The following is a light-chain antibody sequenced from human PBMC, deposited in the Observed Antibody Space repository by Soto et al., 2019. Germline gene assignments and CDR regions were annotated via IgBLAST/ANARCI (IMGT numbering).Light chain of an antibody. CDR3: QQYNNWPPYT. J-gene: IGKJ2*01. CDR2: GAS. Sequence: EIVMTQSPATLSVSPGDRATVSCRASQSISSNLAWYQHKPGQAPRLLIYGASTRATGIPVRFSGSGSGAEFTLTISNLQSEDFAVYYCQQYNNWPPYTFGQGTKLEIK. CDR1: QSISSN. V-gene: IGKV3-15*01.